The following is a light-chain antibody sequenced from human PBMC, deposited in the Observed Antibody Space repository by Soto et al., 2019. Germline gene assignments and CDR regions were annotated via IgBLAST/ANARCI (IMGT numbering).Light chain of an antibody. V-gene: IGKV3-11*01. J-gene: IGKJ1*01. CDR1: QSVSSSY. Sequence: IVMTQSPATLSVSPGERATRSCRASQSVSSSYLAWYQQKPGQAPRLLIYDASNRATGIPARFSGSGSGTDFTLTISSLEPEDFAVYYCQQRSNWPKTFGQGTKVDIK. CDR2: DAS. CDR3: QQRSNWPKT.